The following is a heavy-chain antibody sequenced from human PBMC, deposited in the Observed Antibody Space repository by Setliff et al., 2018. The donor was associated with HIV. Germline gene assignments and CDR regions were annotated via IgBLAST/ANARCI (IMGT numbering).Heavy chain of an antibody. CDR3: AIAGADYYGSGNYPASGY. V-gene: IGHV1-69-2*01. Sequence: ASVKVSCKASGYIFTDYDMHWVQQAPGAGLEWIGRVDTQDGETKYAEKFQGRVTITADTSTDTADMELSSLRSGDTAVYYCAIAGADYYGSGNYPASGYWGQGTLVTVSS. CDR2: VDTQDGET. CDR1: GYIFTDYD. J-gene: IGHJ4*02. D-gene: IGHD3-10*01.